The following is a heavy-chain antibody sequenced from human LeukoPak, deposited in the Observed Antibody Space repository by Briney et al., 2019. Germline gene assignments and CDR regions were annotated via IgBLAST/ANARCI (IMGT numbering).Heavy chain of an antibody. Sequence: SQTLSLTCTVSGGSIRSGGYYWSWIRQHPGKGLEWIGYIYYSGSTYYNPSLKSRVTISVDTSKNQFSLKLSSVTAADTAVYYCARGVVVVAAIFDYWGQGTLVTVSS. CDR2: IYYSGST. CDR3: ARGVVVVAAIFDY. D-gene: IGHD2-15*01. V-gene: IGHV4-31*03. CDR1: GGSIRSGGYY. J-gene: IGHJ4*02.